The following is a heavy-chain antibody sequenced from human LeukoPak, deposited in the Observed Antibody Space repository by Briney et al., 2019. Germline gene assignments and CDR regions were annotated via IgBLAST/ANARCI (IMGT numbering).Heavy chain of an antibody. V-gene: IGHV3-74*01. Sequence: PGGSLRLSCAASGFTFSNYWMHWVRQAPGKGLEYFSRINSDGSSTNYADSVKGRFTISRDNAKNTLYLYMNSLRAEDTAVYYCARAVLMVYAPLDVWGKGTTVTVSS. D-gene: IGHD2-8*01. CDR1: GFTFSNYW. J-gene: IGHJ6*04. CDR3: ARAVLMVYAPLDV. CDR2: INSDGSST.